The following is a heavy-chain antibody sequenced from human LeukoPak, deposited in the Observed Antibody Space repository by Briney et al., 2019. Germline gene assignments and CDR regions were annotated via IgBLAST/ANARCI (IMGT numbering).Heavy chain of an antibody. D-gene: IGHD1-20*01. CDR1: GFTFSDYY. Sequence: PGGSLRLSCAASGFTFSDYYMSWIRQAPGKGLEWVSYISSSGSTLYYADSVKGRITISRDNAKNSLYLQMNSLRAEDTAVYYCARRRYNWNAIDYWGQGTLVTVSS. J-gene: IGHJ4*02. V-gene: IGHV3-11*01. CDR3: ARRRYNWNAIDY. CDR2: ISSSGSTL.